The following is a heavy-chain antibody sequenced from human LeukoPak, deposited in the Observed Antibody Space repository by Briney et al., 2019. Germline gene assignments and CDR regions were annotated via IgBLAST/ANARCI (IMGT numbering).Heavy chain of an antibody. CDR2: ISSSSSYI. CDR3: ARASGSYHRIDY. J-gene: IGHJ4*02. D-gene: IGHD1-26*01. CDR1: GFTFSSYS. V-gene: IGHV3-21*01. Sequence: GGSLRLSCAASGFTFSSYSMNWVRQAPGKGLEWVSSISSSSSYIYYADSVKGRFTISRDNAKNSLYLQMNSLRAEDTAMYYCARASGSYHRIDYWGQGTLVTVSS.